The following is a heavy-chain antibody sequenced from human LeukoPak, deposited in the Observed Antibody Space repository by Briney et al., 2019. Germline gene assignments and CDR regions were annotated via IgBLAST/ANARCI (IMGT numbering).Heavy chain of an antibody. D-gene: IGHD4-17*01. CDR2: IYYSGST. V-gene: IGHV4-59*08. CDR1: GGSISSYY. CDR3: ARHLYGDSSWLDP. Sequence: PSETLSLTCTVSGGSISSYYWSWIRQPPGKGLEWIGYIYYSGSTNYNPSLKSRVTISVDTSKNQFSLKLSSVTAADTAVYYCARHLYGDSSWLDPWGQGTLVTVSS. J-gene: IGHJ5*02.